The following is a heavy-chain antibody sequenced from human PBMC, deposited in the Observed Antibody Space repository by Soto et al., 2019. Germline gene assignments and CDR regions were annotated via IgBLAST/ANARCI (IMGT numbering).Heavy chain of an antibody. J-gene: IGHJ4*02. V-gene: IGHV3-48*04. CDR2: ISSSSSTI. Sequence: GGSLRLSCAASGFTFSSYSMNWVRQAPGKGLEWVSYISSSSSTIYYADSVKGRFTISRDNAKNSLYLQMNNLRAEDTAVYYCARDGLYYDSSGYEFDYWGQGTLVTVSS. CDR1: GFTFSSYS. CDR3: ARDGLYYDSSGYEFDY. D-gene: IGHD3-22*01.